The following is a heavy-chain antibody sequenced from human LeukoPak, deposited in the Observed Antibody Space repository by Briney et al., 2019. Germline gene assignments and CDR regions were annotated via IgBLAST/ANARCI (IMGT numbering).Heavy chain of an antibody. J-gene: IGHJ4*02. Sequence: SETLSLTCTVSGDSISTYYWSWIRQPPGKGLEWIGYIHYSGSTNYNPSLRSRVTISVDTSKNQFSLKLSSASAADTAVHFCARRAINSVMFDYWGQGTLVTVSS. CDR2: IHYSGST. CDR3: ARRAINSVMFDY. D-gene: IGHD3-16*01. V-gene: IGHV4-59*08. CDR1: GDSISTYY.